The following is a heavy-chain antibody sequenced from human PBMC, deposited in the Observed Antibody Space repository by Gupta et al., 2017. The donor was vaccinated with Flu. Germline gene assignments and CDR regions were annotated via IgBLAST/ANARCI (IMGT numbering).Heavy chain of an antibody. Sequence: ISSSNWWSWVRQPPGKGLEWIGEIYHSGSTNDNPSLKSRVTISVDKSKKQFSLKLSSVTAADTAVYYCARGDSSGYYPHYGGQGTLVTVSS. CDR3: ARGDSSGYYPHY. J-gene: IGHJ4*02. V-gene: IGHV4-4*02. CDR2: IYHSGST. CDR1: ISSSNW. D-gene: IGHD3-22*01.